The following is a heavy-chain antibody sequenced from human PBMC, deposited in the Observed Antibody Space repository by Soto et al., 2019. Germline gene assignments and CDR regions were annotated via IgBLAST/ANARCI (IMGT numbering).Heavy chain of an antibody. J-gene: IGHJ6*02. CDR1: GYTFTSYY. CDR2: INPSGGST. D-gene: IGHD2-2*01. Sequence: QVQLVQSGAEVKKPGASVKVSCKASGYTFTSYYMHWVRQAPRQGLEWMGIINPSGGSTSYAQKFRGRGGTTRDTSKSRVYVELSGLRSEDTSVVYWARGGGGLYCSSTSCQSYYYYGMDVWGQGTTVTVSS. CDR3: ARGGGGLYCSSTSCQSYYYYGMDV. V-gene: IGHV1-46*03.